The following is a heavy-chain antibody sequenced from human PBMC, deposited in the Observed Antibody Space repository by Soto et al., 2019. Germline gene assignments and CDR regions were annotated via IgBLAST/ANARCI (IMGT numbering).Heavy chain of an antibody. D-gene: IGHD6-13*01. CDR2: ISPGSSSI. CDR1: GFTFSSYS. V-gene: IGHV3-48*02. Sequence: GGSLRLSCAASGFTFSSYSMNWVRQAPGKGLEWVSYISPGSSSIIYADSVKGRFTISRDNAKNSLYLQMNSLRDEDTAVYYCARGGSSWYDRYFDLWGRGTLVTVSS. CDR3: ARGGSSWYDRYFDL. J-gene: IGHJ2*01.